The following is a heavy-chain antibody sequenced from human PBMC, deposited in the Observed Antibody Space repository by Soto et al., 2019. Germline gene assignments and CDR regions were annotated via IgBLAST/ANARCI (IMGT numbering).Heavy chain of an antibody. CDR3: AREPSGGGGNWFDP. CDR2: MNPNSGNT. D-gene: IGHD3-10*01. J-gene: IGHJ5*02. CDR1: GYTFTSYD. V-gene: IGHV1-8*01. Sequence: QVQLVQSGAEVKKPGASVKVSCKASGYTFTSYDINWVRQATGQGLEWMGWMNPNSGNTAYAQKSQGRVTMTRNTPISTAYMGLSSLRSEDRAVYYCAREPSGGGGNWFDPWGQGTLVTVSS.